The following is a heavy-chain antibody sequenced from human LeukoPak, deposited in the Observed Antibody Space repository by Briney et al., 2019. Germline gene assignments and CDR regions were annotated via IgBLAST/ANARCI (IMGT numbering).Heavy chain of an antibody. D-gene: IGHD5-12*01. CDR2: ISGSGGST. J-gene: IGHJ6*03. V-gene: IGHV3-23*01. Sequence: GSLRLSCAASGFTFSSYAMSWVRQAPGKGLEWVSAISGSGGSTYYADSVKGRFTISRDNSKNTLYLQMNSLRAEDTAVYYCAKKGTATIRYYYMDVWGKGTTVTVSS. CDR1: GFTFSSYA. CDR3: AKKGTATIRYYYMDV.